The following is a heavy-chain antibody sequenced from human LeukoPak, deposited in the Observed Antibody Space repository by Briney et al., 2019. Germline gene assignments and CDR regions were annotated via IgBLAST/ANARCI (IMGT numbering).Heavy chain of an antibody. CDR3: ASRRITIFGVAAANDY. CDR1: GGSFSGYY. Sequence: SETLSLTCAVYGGSFSGYYWSWIRQPPGKGLECIGEINHSGSTNYNPSLKSRVTISVDTSKNQFSLKLSSVTAADTAVYYCASRRITIFGVAAANDYWGQGTLVTVSS. V-gene: IGHV4-34*01. D-gene: IGHD3-3*01. CDR2: INHSGST. J-gene: IGHJ4*02.